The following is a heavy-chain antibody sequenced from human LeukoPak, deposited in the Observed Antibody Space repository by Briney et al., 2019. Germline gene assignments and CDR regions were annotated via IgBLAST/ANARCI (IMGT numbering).Heavy chain of an antibody. CDR2: MNPNSGDT. Sequence: GASVKVSCKASGNTFTNYDINWVRQATGQGLEWMGWMNPNSGDTGYAQKFQGRVTMTRNTSISAAYMELSSLRSEDTAVYYCARGVRSAEGGYYYYYYYMDVWGMGTTVTASS. CDR3: ARGVRSAEGGYYYYYYYMDV. V-gene: IGHV1-8*01. J-gene: IGHJ6*03. D-gene: IGHD6-13*01. CDR1: GNTFTNYD.